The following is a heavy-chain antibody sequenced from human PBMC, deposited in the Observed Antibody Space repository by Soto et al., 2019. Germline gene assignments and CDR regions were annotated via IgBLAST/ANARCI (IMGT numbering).Heavy chain of an antibody. Sequence: QVQLQESSPGLVKPSQTLSLTCTVSGVSINSGGYYWSWIRQHPGKDLEWIGYIYYSGTTYYNPSLKSPVTISADTAKNQFSLKLSSVTAADTAVYYCARESVALAGKPSYHFDFWGQGTLVTVSS. CDR1: GVSINSGGYY. CDR3: ARESVALAGKPSYHFDF. J-gene: IGHJ4*02. D-gene: IGHD6-19*01. CDR2: IYYSGTT. V-gene: IGHV4-31*01.